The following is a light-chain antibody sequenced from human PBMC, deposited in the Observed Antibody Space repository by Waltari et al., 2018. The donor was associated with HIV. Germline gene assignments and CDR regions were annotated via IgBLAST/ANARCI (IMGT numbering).Light chain of an antibody. Sequence: DIVMTQSPDSLAVSLGERATINCKSSQNLLFTSNNKSYLAWYKQKPGQPPILVMYWASIRESGVPDRFSGSGFGTDFTLTISSLQAEDVAVYYCQQYYTTPYTFGQGTKLEIK. V-gene: IGKV4-1*01. CDR1: QNLLFTSNNKSY. J-gene: IGKJ2*01. CDR2: WAS. CDR3: QQYYTTPYT.